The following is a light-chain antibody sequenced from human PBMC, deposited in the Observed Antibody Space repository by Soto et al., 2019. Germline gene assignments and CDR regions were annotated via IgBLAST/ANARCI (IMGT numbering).Light chain of an antibody. CDR2: GIF. CDR1: QSVKNDY. J-gene: IGKJ2*01. CDR3: QHYDGSPRT. Sequence: TVYPRCPPTVKITTGERATLYCRTVQSVKNDYLAWYQQKPGQAPRLLVYGIFNRATGVPARFSGSGSGTDFTLTISGLEPEDSAVYYCQHYDGSPRTFGQGTKVDIK. V-gene: IGKV3-20*01.